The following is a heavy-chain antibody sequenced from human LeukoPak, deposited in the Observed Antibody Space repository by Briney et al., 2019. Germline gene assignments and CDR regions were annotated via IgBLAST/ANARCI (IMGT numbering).Heavy chain of an antibody. J-gene: IGHJ6*02. CDR2: IIPIFGTA. CDR1: GGSLSNYA. Sequence: SVKVSCKASGGSLSNYAINWVRQAPGQGLEWMGGIIPIFGTANYAQKFQGRVTITADESTSTAYMELSSLRSEDTAVYYCARVGIAVAASSGYYYGMDVWGQGTTVTVSS. V-gene: IGHV1-69*13. CDR3: ARVGIAVAASSGYYYGMDV. D-gene: IGHD6-19*01.